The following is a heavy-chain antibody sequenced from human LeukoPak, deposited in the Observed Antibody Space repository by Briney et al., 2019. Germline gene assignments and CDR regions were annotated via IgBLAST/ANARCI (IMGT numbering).Heavy chain of an antibody. Sequence: PSETLSLTCTVSGGSISSGDYFWSWIRQPPGKGLEWIGYIYYSGSTYYNPSLKSRVTISVDTSKNQFSLKLSSVTAADTAVYYCARQIDWLLVAFDIWGQGTMVTVSS. V-gene: IGHV4-30-4*01. CDR1: GGSISSGDYF. D-gene: IGHD3-9*01. CDR2: IYYSGST. CDR3: ARQIDWLLVAFDI. J-gene: IGHJ3*02.